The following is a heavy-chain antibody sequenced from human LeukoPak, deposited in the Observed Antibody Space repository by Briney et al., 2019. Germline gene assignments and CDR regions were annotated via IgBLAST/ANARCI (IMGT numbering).Heavy chain of an antibody. CDR3: ARVQRYYGSGSYYNGDY. Sequence: ASVKVSCKASGYTFTSYDINWVRQATGQGLEWMGWMNPNSGNTGYAQKFQGRVTMTRNTSISTAYMELSSLRSEDTAVYYCARVQRYYGSGSYYNGDYWGQGTLVTVSS. J-gene: IGHJ4*02. V-gene: IGHV1-8*01. D-gene: IGHD3-10*01. CDR2: MNPNSGNT. CDR1: GYTFTSYD.